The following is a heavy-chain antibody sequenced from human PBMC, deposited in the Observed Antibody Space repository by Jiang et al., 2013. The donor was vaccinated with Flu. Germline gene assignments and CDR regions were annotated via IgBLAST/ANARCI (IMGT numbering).Heavy chain of an antibody. CDR1: GFSLSTSGMC. D-gene: IGHD3-10*01. Sequence: KPTQTLTLTCTFSGFSLSTSGMCVSWIRQPPGKALEWLARIDWDDDKYYSTSLKTRLTISKDTSKNQVVLTMTNMDPVDTATYYCARIQLTMVRGAPDYWGQGTLVTVSS. CDR2: IDWDDDK. CDR3: ARIQLTMVRGAPDY. V-gene: IGHV2-70*11. J-gene: IGHJ4*02.